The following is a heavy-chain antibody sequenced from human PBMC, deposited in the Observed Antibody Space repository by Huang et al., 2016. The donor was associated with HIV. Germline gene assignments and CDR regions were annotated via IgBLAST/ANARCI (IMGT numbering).Heavy chain of an antibody. D-gene: IGHD3-22*01. V-gene: IGHV4-39*01. Sequence: QLQLQGSGPGLVKPSETLSLTCTVSGGSITSSSYYWGWIRQPPGKGLEWVGSIDYSGSPDYTPSLKSRVTVSGDTSKNQFSLKLSSVTAADTAVYYCARHFSYYDSSGYTPWDAFDIWGQGTMVTVSS. CDR1: GGSITSSSYY. J-gene: IGHJ3*02. CDR2: IDYSGSP. CDR3: ARHFSYYDSSGYTPWDAFDI.